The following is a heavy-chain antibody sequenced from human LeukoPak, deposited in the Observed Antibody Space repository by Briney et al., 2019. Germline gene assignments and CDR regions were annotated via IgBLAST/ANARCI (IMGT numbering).Heavy chain of an antibody. V-gene: IGHV4-38-2*01. CDR1: GYSISSGYY. CDR3: ARQLAAAGTHDY. J-gene: IGHJ4*02. D-gene: IGHD6-13*01. CDR2: IYHSGST. Sequence: SETLSLTCAVSGYSISSGYYWGWIRQPPGKGLEWIGSIYHSGSTYYNPSLKSRVTISVDTSKNQFTLKLSSVTAADTAVYYCARQLAAAGTHDYWGQGTLVTVSS.